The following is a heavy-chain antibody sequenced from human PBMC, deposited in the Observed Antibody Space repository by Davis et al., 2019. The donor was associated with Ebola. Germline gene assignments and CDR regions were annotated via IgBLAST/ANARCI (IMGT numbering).Heavy chain of an antibody. J-gene: IGHJ4*02. D-gene: IGHD1-1*01. CDR2: ITKGSDAI. V-gene: IGHV3-48*02. CDR1: GFVFSDFS. CDR3: AQRGHTLGWFDY. Sequence: GESLKISCAASGFVFSDFSMNWVRQAPGKGLEWITYITKGSDAIHYADSVKGRFTVSRDNAKNSVFLQMSSLRDEDSAVYYCAQRGHTLGWFDYWGPGALVTISS.